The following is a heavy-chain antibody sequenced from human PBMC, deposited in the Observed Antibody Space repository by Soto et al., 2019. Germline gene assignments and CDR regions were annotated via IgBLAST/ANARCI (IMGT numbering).Heavy chain of an antibody. J-gene: IGHJ4*02. Sequence: QVQLVESGGGVVQPGRSLRLSCAASGFTFSSYAMHWLRRARGKGLEWVAVISYAGSNKYYADSVKGRITISRDNSENTLWLQRTGFRAEDTVVYYSARDGATYSYCCITSCYFDYWGQGTLVTVS. V-gene: IGHV3-30-3*01. CDR1: GFTFSSYA. D-gene: IGHD5-18*01. CDR2: ISYAGSNK. CDR3: ARDGATYSYCCITSCYFDY.